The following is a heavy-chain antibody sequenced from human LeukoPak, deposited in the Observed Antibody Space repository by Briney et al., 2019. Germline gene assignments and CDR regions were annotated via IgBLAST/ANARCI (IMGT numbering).Heavy chain of an antibody. Sequence: ASVKVSCKASGYTFTGYYIHWVRQAPGQGLEWMGRINPNSGGTNYAQKFQGRVTMTRDTSISTAYMELNRLTSDDTAVYYCAREPMVRDFNWFDPRDQGTLVTVSS. V-gene: IGHV1-2*06. CDR2: INPNSGGT. J-gene: IGHJ5*02. CDR3: AREPMVRDFNWFDP. D-gene: IGHD3-10*01. CDR1: GYTFTGYY.